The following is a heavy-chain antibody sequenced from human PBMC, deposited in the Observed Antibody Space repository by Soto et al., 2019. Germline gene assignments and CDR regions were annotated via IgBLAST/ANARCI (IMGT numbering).Heavy chain of an antibody. J-gene: IGHJ4*02. V-gene: IGHV4-59*01. Sequence: SETLSLTCTVSGVSITSDYWNWIRQPPGKGLEWIGYVYHSGTTNYNPSLKSRVTISLGTSRSQLSLRLTSVTAADTAVYYCVRGFYDGGGYSSPFDYWGQGILVTVYS. CDR1: GVSITSDY. CDR2: VYHSGTT. CDR3: VRGFYDGGGYSSPFDY. D-gene: IGHD3-22*01.